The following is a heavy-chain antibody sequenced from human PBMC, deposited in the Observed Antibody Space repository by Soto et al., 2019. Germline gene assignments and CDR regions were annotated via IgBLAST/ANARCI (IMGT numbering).Heavy chain of an antibody. CDR1: GYTFTSYY. CDR3: ARGYGDVYYYYGMDV. V-gene: IGHV1-46*01. J-gene: IGHJ6*02. D-gene: IGHD4-17*01. Sequence: QVQLVQSGAEVKKPGASVTVSCKASGYTFTSYYMHWVRQAPGQGLEWMGIIIPSGGSTSYAQKFQGRITMTRDTSTNTVYMELSSLRSEDTAVYYCARGYGDVYYYYGMDVWGQGTTVTVSS. CDR2: IIPSGGST.